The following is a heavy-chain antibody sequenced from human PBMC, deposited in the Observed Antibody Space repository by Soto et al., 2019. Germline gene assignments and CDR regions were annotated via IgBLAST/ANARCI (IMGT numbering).Heavy chain of an antibody. V-gene: IGHV1-8*01. Sequence: QVRLVQSGAEVKKPGASVKVSCEAAGYTFTIHDINWVRQAAGQGLEWMGWMNPRSGNSGFAQKFQGRVTMTRDTSKSTDYMELDSLRSEDTAVYYCARARNMDVWGNGTTVTVSS. CDR3: ARARNMDV. CDR2: MNPRSGNS. J-gene: IGHJ6*03. CDR1: GYTFTIHD.